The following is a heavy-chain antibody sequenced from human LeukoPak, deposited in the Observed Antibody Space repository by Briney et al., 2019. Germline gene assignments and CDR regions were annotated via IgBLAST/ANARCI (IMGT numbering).Heavy chain of an antibody. D-gene: IGHD4-17*01. CDR2: IYTSGST. CDR1: GGSISSGSYY. J-gene: IGHJ4*02. Sequence: SETLSLTCTVSGGSISSGSYYWSWIRQPAGKGLEWIGRIYTSGSTNYNPSLKSRVTISVDTSKNQFSLKLSSVTAADTAVYHCARGYGNDYWGQGTLVTVSS. CDR3: ARGYGNDY. V-gene: IGHV4-61*02.